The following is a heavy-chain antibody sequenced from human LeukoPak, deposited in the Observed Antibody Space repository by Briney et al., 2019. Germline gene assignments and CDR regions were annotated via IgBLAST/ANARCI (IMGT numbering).Heavy chain of an antibody. CDR2: ISYDGSNK. V-gene: IGHV3-30*18. J-gene: IGHJ4*02. CDR3: AKNLEVGITALGY. Sequence: PGGSLRLSCAASGFTFSSYWMSWVRQAPGKGLEWVAIISYDGSNKYYADSVKGRFTNSRDNSKNTLYLQMNSLGAEDTAVYYCAKNLEVGITALGYWGQGTLVTVSS. CDR1: GFTFSSYW. D-gene: IGHD1-14*01.